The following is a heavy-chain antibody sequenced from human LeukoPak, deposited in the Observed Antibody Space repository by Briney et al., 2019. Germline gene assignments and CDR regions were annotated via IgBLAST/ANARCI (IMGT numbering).Heavy chain of an antibody. CDR3: ARGRGTDY. CDR2: IKPDGSEK. D-gene: IGHD5-12*01. Sequence: GGSLRLPCAASGFTFSNFWMSWVRQAPGKGLEWVTNIKPDGSEKNYVDSVKGRFTISRDNAKKSLYLQMNSLRAEDTAVYFCARGRGTDYWGQGTLVTVSS. J-gene: IGHJ4*02. CDR1: GFTFSNFW. V-gene: IGHV3-7*03.